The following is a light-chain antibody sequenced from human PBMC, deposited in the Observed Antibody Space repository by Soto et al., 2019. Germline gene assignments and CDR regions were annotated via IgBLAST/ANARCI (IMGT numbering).Light chain of an antibody. CDR2: QDS. CDR1: KLGDKY. J-gene: IGLJ2*01. CDR3: QAWDSSTAMV. V-gene: IGLV3-1*01. Sequence: SYELTQPPSVSVSPGQTASITCSGDKLGDKYACWYQQKPGQSPVLVIYQDSKRPSGIPERFSGPNSGNTATLTISGTQAMDEADYYCQAWDSSTAMVFGGGTKLTVL.